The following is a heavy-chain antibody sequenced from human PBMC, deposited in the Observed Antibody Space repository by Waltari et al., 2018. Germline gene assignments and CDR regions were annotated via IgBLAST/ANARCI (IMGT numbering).Heavy chain of an antibody. CDR3: AAGSSTSCYYA. Sequence: LQSPGKVLVWVSRIYSDGSSTNYADSVKGRFTISRDNAKNTLYLQMNSLRVEDTAVYYCAAGSSTSCYYAWGQGTLVTVSS. D-gene: IGHD2-2*01. J-gene: IGHJ5*02. CDR2: IYSDGSST. V-gene: IGHV3-74*01.